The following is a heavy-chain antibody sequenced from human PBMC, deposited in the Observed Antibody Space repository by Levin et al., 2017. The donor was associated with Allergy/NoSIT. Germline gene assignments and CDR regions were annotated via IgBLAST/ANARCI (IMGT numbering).Heavy chain of an antibody. D-gene: IGHD6-13*01. J-gene: IGHJ4*02. V-gene: IGHV3-21*01. CDR2: ISSGSSYI. Sequence: GGSLRLSCAASGFTFSSYDVSWVRQAPGKGLEWVSSISSGSSYIYYADSLKGRFTISRDNARNSLYLQMASLRAEDTAVYYCARGDSIGAAGKPYYFDYWGQGTLVTVSS. CDR1: GFTFSSYD. CDR3: ARGDSIGAAGKPYYFDY.